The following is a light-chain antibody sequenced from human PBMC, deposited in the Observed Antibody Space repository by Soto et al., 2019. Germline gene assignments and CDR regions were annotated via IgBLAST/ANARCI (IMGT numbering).Light chain of an antibody. J-gene: IGKJ4*01. CDR3: QQSHSTPLT. CDR2: AAS. V-gene: IGKV1-39*01. CDR1: QTITNF. Sequence: DIQMTQSPSSLSASVGDRVTITCRASQTITNFLNWYQQKPGKAPKVLIYAASSLQSGVPARFSGSGSGTDFTHTISSLQPEDFATYYCQQSHSTPLTFGGGTKVEIK.